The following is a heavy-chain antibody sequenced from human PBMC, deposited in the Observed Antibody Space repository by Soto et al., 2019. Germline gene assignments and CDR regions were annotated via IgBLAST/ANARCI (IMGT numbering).Heavy chain of an antibody. CDR1: GYTFTSYG. CDR3: ARDRARGLLWFEPKAP. Sequence: ASVKVSCKASGYTFTSYGISWVRQAPGQGLEWMGWISAYNGNTNYAQKLQGRVTMTTDTSTSTAYMELRSLRSDDTAVYYCARDRARGLLWFEPKAPWGQGTLVTVSS. V-gene: IGHV1-18*01. D-gene: IGHD3-10*01. CDR2: ISAYNGNT. J-gene: IGHJ5*02.